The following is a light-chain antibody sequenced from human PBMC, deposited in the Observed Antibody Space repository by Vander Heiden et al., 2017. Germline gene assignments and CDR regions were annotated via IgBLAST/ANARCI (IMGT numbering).Light chain of an antibody. Sequence: DVQMTQSPSSLSSSAGDRVTITCRASQRISNMLTWYQQKPGKAPKLLISAASSWQSGVPARFRGSGSGTEFTLTISSLQSEDFAIYYCQQSNTRPCTFGQGTKVEFK. CDR1: QRISNM. V-gene: IGKV1-39*01. CDR2: AAS. J-gene: IGKJ1*01. CDR3: QQSNTRPCT.